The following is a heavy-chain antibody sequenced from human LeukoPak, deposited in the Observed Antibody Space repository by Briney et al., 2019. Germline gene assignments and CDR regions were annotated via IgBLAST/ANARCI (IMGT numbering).Heavy chain of an antibody. CDR1: GYTFASYG. CDR2: ISAYNGNT. Sequence: ASVKVSCKTSGYTFASYGISWVRQAPGQGLEWMGWISAYNGNTNYAQKLQGRVTMTTDTSTSTAYMELRSLRSDDTAVYYCARAGTQADHLRWFDPWGQGTLVTVSS. V-gene: IGHV1-18*01. J-gene: IGHJ5*02. D-gene: IGHD3-10*01. CDR3: ARAGTQADHLRWFDP.